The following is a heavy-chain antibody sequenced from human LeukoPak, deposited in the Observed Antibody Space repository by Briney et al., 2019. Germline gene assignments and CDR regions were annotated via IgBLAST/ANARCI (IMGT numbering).Heavy chain of an antibody. J-gene: IGHJ3*02. CDR2: IDIISNAL. V-gene: IGHV3-48*04. D-gene: IGHD2-21*01. Sequence: GGSLRLSCAASGFTFSDYAMDWVRQAPGKGLEWVSHIDIISNALYYAETVKGRFSISRDNAKNSLSLQMDSLSAEDTAVYYCAREGLLHAYDIWGQGTVVSVSS. CDR1: GFTFSDYA. CDR3: AREGLLHAYDI.